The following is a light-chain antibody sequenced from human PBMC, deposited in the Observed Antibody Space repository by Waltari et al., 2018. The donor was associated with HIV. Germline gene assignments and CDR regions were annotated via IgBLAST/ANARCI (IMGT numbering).Light chain of an antibody. V-gene: IGLV1-44*01. Sequence: QSVLTQPPSASGTPGQSGTIPWSGSNPNHGEYPVNWYHQVPGTAPKLFPYPNNPRPAGVPARCSGSQSGTSASLAISGLRSEDEGYYYCAAWDDTLYGLFGGGTKLTVL. CDR1: NPNHGEYP. CDR2: PNN. J-gene: IGLJ2*01. CDR3: AAWDDTLYGL.